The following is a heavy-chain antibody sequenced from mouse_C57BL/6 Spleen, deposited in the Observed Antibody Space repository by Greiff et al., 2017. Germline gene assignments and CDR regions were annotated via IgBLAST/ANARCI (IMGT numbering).Heavy chain of an antibody. CDR2: ISDGGSYT. CDR1: GFTFSSYA. D-gene: IGHD1-1*01. Sequence: EVQLVESGGGLVKPGGSLKLSCAASGFTFSSYAMSWVRQTPEKRLEWVATISDGGSYTYYPDNVKGRFTIARDNAKNNLYLQMSHLKSEDTAMYYCARWGDDYGSSPWFAYWGQGTLVTVSA. V-gene: IGHV5-4*01. J-gene: IGHJ3*01. CDR3: ARWGDDYGSSPWFAY.